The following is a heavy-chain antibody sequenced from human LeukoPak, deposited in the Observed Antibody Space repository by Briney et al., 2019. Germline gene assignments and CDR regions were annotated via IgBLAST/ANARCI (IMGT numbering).Heavy chain of an antibody. CDR1: GGSFSGYC. Sequence: SETLSLTCAVYGGSFSGYCWSWIRQPPGKGLEWIGEINHSGSTNYNPSLKSRVTISVDTSKNQFSLKLSSVTAADTAVYYCARTATRTYYYDSSGYQVFDYWGQGTRVTVSS. D-gene: IGHD3-22*01. CDR3: ARTATRTYYYDSSGYQVFDY. CDR2: INHSGST. V-gene: IGHV4-34*01. J-gene: IGHJ4*02.